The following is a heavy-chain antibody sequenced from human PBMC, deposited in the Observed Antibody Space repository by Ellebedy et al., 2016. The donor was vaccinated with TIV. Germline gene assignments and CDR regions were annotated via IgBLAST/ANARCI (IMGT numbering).Heavy chain of an antibody. CDR2: IYYSGST. V-gene: IGHV4-59*01. Sequence: MPSETLSLTCTVSGGSISSYYWSWIRQPPGKGLEWIGYIYYSGSTNYNPSLKSRVTISVDTSKNQFSLKLSSVTAADTAVYYCARERGDYYDSSGSGNWFDPWGQGTLVTVSS. CDR3: ARERGDYYDSSGSGNWFDP. D-gene: IGHD3-22*01. CDR1: GGSISSYY. J-gene: IGHJ5*02.